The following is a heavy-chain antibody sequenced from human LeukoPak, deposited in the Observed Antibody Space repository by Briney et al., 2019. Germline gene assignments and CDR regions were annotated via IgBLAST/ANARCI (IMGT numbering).Heavy chain of an antibody. J-gene: IGHJ6*03. CDR3: ARGDYMDV. CDR2: ISGRGDHT. CDR1: GFTFTNYA. Sequence: QTGGSLRLSCAGSGFTFTNYALTWVRQAPGKGLEWVSVISGRGDHTFYADSVKGRFTISRDNSDNKVFLQLNSVTAEDTAVYYCARGDYMDVWGKGTTVTVSS. V-gene: IGHV3-23*01.